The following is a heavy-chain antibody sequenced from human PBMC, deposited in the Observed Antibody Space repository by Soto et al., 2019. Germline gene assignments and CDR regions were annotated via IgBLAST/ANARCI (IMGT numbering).Heavy chain of an antibody. CDR2: IRQDGSER. Sequence: EVHLGDSGGDLVQPGGSLRLSCAASGFTFSTYWMSWVRQAPGKGLEWVATIRQDGSERHYVDSVKGRFTISRDNTNNLLYLQLNSLRVEDTALYYCARGCGHPSCPYYFDSWGQGALVTVSS. CDR1: GFTFSTYW. V-gene: IGHV3-7*05. J-gene: IGHJ4*02. CDR3: ARGCGHPSCPYYFDS. D-gene: IGHD2-2*01.